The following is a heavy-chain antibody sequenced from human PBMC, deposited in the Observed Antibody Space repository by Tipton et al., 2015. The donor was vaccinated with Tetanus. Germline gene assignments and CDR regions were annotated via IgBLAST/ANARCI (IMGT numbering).Heavy chain of an antibody. CDR3: AGVTAQRTELYFDH. J-gene: IGHJ4*02. Sequence: TLSLTCTVSGGSVSNGSYYWSWIRQPPGKGLEWIGYVYYTGSTNHNPSLKSRVTISMDRSKNQISLQLTSVTAADTAVYFCAGVTAQRTELYFDHWGQGILVTVSS. D-gene: IGHD6-13*01. V-gene: IGHV4-61*01. CDR2: VYYTGST. CDR1: GGSVSNGSYY.